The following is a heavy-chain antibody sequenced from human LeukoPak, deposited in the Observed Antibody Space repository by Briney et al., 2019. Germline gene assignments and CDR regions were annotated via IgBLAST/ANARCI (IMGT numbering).Heavy chain of an antibody. CDR3: ARRAGADYYMDV. J-gene: IGHJ6*03. V-gene: IGHV4-38-2*02. CDR2: IHHSGNT. CDR1: GYSISSGFY. Sequence: SETLSLTCTVSGYSISSGFYWGWIRQPPGKGLEWIGIIHHSGNTYYNPSLKSRLTISVDRSKNQFSLKLSSVTAADTAVYYCARRAGADYYMDVWGKGTTVTVSS.